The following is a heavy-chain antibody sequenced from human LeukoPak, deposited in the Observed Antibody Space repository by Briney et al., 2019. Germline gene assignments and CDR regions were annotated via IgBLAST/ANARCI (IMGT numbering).Heavy chain of an antibody. J-gene: IGHJ4*02. CDR2: IIPILGIA. CDR1: GGTFSSYA. D-gene: IGHD4-17*01. V-gene: IGHV1-69*04. CDR3: ARKLRPGGFDY. Sequence: GASVKVSCKASGGTFSSYAIIWVRQAPGQGREGMGRIIPILGIANYAQKFQGRVTITADKSTSTAYMELSSLRSEDTAVYYCARKLRPGGFDYWGQGTLVTVSS.